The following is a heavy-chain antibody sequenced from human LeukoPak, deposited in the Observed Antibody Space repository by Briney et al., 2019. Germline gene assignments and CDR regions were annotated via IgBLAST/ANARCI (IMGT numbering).Heavy chain of an antibody. Sequence: GGSLRLSCAASGFTFSSYWMSWVRQAPGKGLEWVANIKQDGSEKYYVDSVKGRFTISRDNDKNSLYLQMNSLRAEDTAVYYCARDQVGYSSSSGTLDYWGQGTLVTVSS. J-gene: IGHJ4*02. CDR3: ARDQVGYSSSSGTLDY. CDR1: GFTFSSYW. CDR2: IKQDGSEK. V-gene: IGHV3-7*01. D-gene: IGHD6-6*01.